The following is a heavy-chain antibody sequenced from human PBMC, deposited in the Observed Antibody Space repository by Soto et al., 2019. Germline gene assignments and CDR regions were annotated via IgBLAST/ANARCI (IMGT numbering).Heavy chain of an antibody. J-gene: IGHJ6*03. D-gene: IGHD4-17*01. CDR3: ARGPTTVPYYYYYYMDV. CDR2: ISAYNGNT. CDR1: GYTFTRYW. V-gene: IGHV1-18*01. Sequence: GASVKVSCKASGYTFTRYWISWVRQAPGQRFEWMGWISAYNGNTNYAQKLQGRVTMTTDTSTSTAYMELRSLRSDDTAVYYCARGPTTVPYYYYYYMDVWGKGTTVTVSS.